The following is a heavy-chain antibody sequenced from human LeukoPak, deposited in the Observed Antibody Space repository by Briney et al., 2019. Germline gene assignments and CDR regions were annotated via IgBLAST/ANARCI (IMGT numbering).Heavy chain of an antibody. D-gene: IGHD2-2*01. CDR2: INLDGSEK. V-gene: IGHV3-7*04. Sequence: PGGSLRLSCAASGFTFSGYWMTWVRQAPGKGLEWVANINLDGSEKYYVDSVKGRFTISRDNAKNSLYLQMNSLRAEDTAVYYCARDRRCSSTSCYYFDYWGQGTLVTVSS. CDR3: ARDRRCSSTSCYYFDY. CDR1: GFTFSGYW. J-gene: IGHJ4*02.